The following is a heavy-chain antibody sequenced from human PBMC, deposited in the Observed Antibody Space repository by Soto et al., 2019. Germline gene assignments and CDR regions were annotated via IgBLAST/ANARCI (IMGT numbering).Heavy chain of an antibody. V-gene: IGHV4-59*08. CDR1: GAPISSYY. J-gene: IGHJ3*02. CDR3: ARQGRLTLYCGGDCNDAFDT. D-gene: IGHD2-21*02. CDR2: IYYSGST. Sequence: SETLSLTCTVSGAPISSYYWSWIRQPPGKGLEWIGYIYYSGSTSYNPSLKSRVTISVDASKNQFSLKLSSVTAADTAVYYCARQGRLTLYCGGDCNDAFDTWGQGAMVT.